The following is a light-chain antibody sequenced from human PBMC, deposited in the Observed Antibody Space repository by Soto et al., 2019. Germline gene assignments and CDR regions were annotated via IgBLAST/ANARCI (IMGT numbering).Light chain of an antibody. V-gene: IGKV3-15*01. Sequence: ETMMTQSPDPLSVSLGERATLSCKASQSLGSSLAWYQQKPGQAPRLLIYDASTRATGIPARFSGSGSGTDFTLTISGLQSEDVAVYYCQQYNNWPQTFGQGTKVDIK. CDR3: QQYNNWPQT. J-gene: IGKJ1*01. CDR2: DAS. CDR1: QSLGSS.